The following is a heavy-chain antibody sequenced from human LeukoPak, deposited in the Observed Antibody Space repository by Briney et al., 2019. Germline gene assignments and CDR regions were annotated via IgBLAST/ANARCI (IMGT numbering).Heavy chain of an antibody. CDR3: ARGHDSIRTFGEVIKSRTRWFDP. CDR1: GGSISSYY. J-gene: IGHJ5*02. Sequence: SETLSLTCTVSGGSISSYYWSWIRQPAGMGLEWIGRIYTSGSTNYNPSLKSRVTISVDTSKNQFSLKLSSVTAADTAVYYCARGHDSIRTFGEVIKSRTRWFDPWGQGTLVTVSS. V-gene: IGHV4-4*07. CDR2: IYTSGST. D-gene: IGHD3-3*01.